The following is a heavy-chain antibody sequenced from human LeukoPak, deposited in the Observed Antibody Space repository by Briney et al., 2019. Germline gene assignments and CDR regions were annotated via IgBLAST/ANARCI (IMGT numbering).Heavy chain of an antibody. CDR3: VRRGYSSEEYDY. Sequence: GESLKISCKGSGYSFTSYWIGWVRQMPGKGLEWMGIIYPGDSDTRYSPSFQGQVTISADKSIRTAFLQWSSLKASDTGMYYCVRRGYSSEEYDYWGRGTLVTVSS. J-gene: IGHJ4*02. CDR2: IYPGDSDT. CDR1: GYSFTSYW. D-gene: IGHD5-18*01. V-gene: IGHV5-51*01.